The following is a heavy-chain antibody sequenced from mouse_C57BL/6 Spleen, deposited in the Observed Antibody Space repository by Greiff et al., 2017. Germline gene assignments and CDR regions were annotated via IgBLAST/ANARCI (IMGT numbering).Heavy chain of an antibody. Sequence: QVQLQQPGAELVKPGASVKMSCKASGYTFTRYWITWVKQRPGQGLEWIGDIYPGSGSTNYNEKFKSKATLTVDTSSSTAYMQLSSLTSEDSAVYYCARSEAAQAPWFAYWGQGSLVT. CDR2: IYPGSGST. V-gene: IGHV1-55*01. D-gene: IGHD3-2*02. CDR3: ARSEAAQAPWFAY. J-gene: IGHJ3*01. CDR1: GYTFTRYW.